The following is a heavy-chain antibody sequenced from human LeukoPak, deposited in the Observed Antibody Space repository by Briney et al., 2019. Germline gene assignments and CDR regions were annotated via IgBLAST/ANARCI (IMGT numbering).Heavy chain of an antibody. Sequence: GGSLRLSCAASGFTFSSYAMSWVRQAPGKGLECVSTISGSDSSTYYAASVKGRFTISRDNSKNTLYLQMNSLRAEDTAVYYCAKDSIATPQGYFDYWGQGTLVAVSS. J-gene: IGHJ4*02. V-gene: IGHV3-23*01. CDR1: GFTFSSYA. D-gene: IGHD6-6*01. CDR3: AKDSIATPQGYFDY. CDR2: ISGSDSST.